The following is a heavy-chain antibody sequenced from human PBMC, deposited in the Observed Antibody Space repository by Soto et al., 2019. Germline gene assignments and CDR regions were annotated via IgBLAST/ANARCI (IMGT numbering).Heavy chain of an antibody. CDR3: ARDIGYGDYSDSGQFDDY. CDR2: ISYDGSNK. V-gene: IGHV3-30-3*01. CDR1: GFTFSSYA. Sequence: QVQLVESGGGVVQPGRSLRLSCAASGFTFSSYAMHWVRQAPGKGLEWVAVISYDGSNKYYADSVKGRFTISRDNSKNTLYLQMNSLRAEDTAVYYCARDIGYGDYSDSGQFDDYWGQGTLVTVSS. J-gene: IGHJ4*02. D-gene: IGHD4-17*01.